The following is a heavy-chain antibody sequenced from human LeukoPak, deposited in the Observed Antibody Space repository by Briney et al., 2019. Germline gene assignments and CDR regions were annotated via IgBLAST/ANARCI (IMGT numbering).Heavy chain of an antibody. V-gene: IGHV1-18*01. J-gene: IGHJ3*02. CDR2: ISAYNGNT. CDR1: GYTFTSYG. Sequence: GASVKVSCKASGYTFTSYGISWVRQAPGQGLEWMGWISAYNGNTNYAQKLQGRVTMTTDTSTSTAYMELRSLRSDDTAVYYCARDYYDILTGYLAYDAFDIWGQGTMVTVSS. CDR3: ARDYYDILTGYLAYDAFDI. D-gene: IGHD3-9*01.